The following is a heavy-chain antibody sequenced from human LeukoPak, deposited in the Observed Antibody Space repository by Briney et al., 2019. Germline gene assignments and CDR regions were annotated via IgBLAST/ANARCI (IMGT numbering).Heavy chain of an antibody. Sequence: SETLSLTCTVSGGSISSSSYYWGWIRQPPGKGLEWIGSIYYSGSTYYNPSLKSRVTISVDTSKNQFSLKLSSVTAADTAVYYCARIVVVPAATDPWGRGTLVTVSS. D-gene: IGHD2-2*01. J-gene: IGHJ5*02. CDR1: GGSISSSSYY. V-gene: IGHV4-39*01. CDR3: ARIVVVPAATDP. CDR2: IYYSGST.